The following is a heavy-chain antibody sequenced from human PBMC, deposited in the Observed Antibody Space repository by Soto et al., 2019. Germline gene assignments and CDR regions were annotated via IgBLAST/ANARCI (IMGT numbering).Heavy chain of an antibody. CDR1: RYTFPIYG. D-gene: IGHD2-2*02. Sequence: AAVKVSFKASRYTFPIYGISWVRQAPGQGLEGMGWISAYNGNTNYAQKLQGRVTMTTDTSTSTAYMELRSLRSDDTAVYYCAREGGRYCSSTSCYRQSHFDYWGQGTLVTVSS. V-gene: IGHV1-18*04. CDR3: AREGGRYCSSTSCYRQSHFDY. CDR2: ISAYNGNT. J-gene: IGHJ4*02.